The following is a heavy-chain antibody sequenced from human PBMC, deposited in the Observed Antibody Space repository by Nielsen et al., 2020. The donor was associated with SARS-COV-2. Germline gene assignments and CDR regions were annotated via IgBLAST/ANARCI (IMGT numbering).Heavy chain of an antibody. CDR2: IYHSGST. Sequence: SETLSLTCAVSGGSISSSNWWSWVRQPPGKGLEWIGEIYHSGSTNYNPSLKSRVTISVDTSKNQFSLKLSSVTAADTAVYYCARFGYCSGGSCYPHYYYYMDVWGKGTTVTVSS. CDR1: GGSISSSNW. J-gene: IGHJ6*03. D-gene: IGHD2-15*01. CDR3: ARFGYCSGGSCYPHYYYYMDV. V-gene: IGHV4-4*02.